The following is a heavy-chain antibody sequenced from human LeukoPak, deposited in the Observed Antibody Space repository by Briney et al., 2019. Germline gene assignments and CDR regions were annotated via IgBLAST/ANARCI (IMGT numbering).Heavy chain of an antibody. CDR2: ITSSRGDI. CDR3: TRVNGDSVDADYYYYMDV. V-gene: IGHV3-21*01. D-gene: IGHD2-21*02. Sequence: GGSLRPSCAASGFDLRGYTMTWVRQAPGRGLEWLSAITSSRGDIYYADSAKGRFTISRDNAKNSLYLQINSLRAEDTAVYYCTRVNGDSVDADYYYYMDVWGKGTTVTVSS. J-gene: IGHJ6*03. CDR1: GFDLRGYT.